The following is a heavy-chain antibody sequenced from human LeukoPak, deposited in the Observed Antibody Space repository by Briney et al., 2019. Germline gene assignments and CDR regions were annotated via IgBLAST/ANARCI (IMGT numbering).Heavy chain of an antibody. CDR1: GYTFTSYD. V-gene: IGHV1-8*01. CDR3: ARPSGATPGYYYYGMDV. CDR2: MNPNSGNT. Sequence: ASVKVSCKASGYTFTSYDINWVRQATGQGLEWMGWMNPNSGNTGYAQKFQGRVTMTRNTSISTAYMELSSLRSEDTAVYYCARPSGATPGYYYYGMDVWGQGTTVTVSS. J-gene: IGHJ6*02. D-gene: IGHD1-26*01.